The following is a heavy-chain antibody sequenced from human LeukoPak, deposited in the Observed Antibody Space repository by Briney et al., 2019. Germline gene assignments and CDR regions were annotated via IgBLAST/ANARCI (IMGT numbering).Heavy chain of an antibody. CDR2: IYTSGST. D-gene: IGHD3-3*01. V-gene: IGHV4-4*09. Sequence: SETLSLTCTVSGGSISSYYWSWIRQPPGKGLEWIGYIYTSGSTNYNPSLKSRVTISVDTSKNQFSLKLSSVTAADTAVYYCARLNPRTYYDFWSGGGFDYWGQGTLVTVSP. CDR1: GGSISSYY. J-gene: IGHJ4*02. CDR3: ARLNPRTYYDFWSGGGFDY.